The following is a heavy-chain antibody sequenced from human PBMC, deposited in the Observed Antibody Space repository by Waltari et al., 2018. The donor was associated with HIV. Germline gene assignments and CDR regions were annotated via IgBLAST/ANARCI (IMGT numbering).Heavy chain of an antibody. CDR2: ISSRSSYI. CDR1: GFTSSSYS. CDR3: ARGGGGGMDV. V-gene: IGHV3-21*01. J-gene: IGHJ6*02. Sequence: EVQLVESGGGLVKPGGSLRLSCAASGFTSSSYSMTWVRQAPGKGLEWCSSISSRSSYIYYADSVKGRFATSGDNAKIALYLQMNSLRADETAVYYCARGGGGGMDVWGQGTTVTVSS.